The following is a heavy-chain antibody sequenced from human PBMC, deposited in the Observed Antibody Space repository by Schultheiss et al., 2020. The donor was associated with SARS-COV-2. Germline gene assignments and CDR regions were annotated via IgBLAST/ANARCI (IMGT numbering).Heavy chain of an antibody. V-gene: IGHV3-23*01. J-gene: IGHJ4*02. CDR3: ARFGYGDYGDY. Sequence: GGSLRLSCAASGFTFSTYSMNWVRQAPGKGLEWVSSISGSGGSTYYANSVKGRFTISRDNTKNSLYLQMNSLRAEDTAVYYCARFGYGDYGDYWGQGTLVTVSS. CDR2: ISGSGGST. CDR1: GFTFSTYS. D-gene: IGHD4-17*01.